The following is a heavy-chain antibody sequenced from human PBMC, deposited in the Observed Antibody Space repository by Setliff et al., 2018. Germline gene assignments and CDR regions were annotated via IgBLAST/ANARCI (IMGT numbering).Heavy chain of an antibody. D-gene: IGHD2-2*01. CDR3: ARGRQVHRHLVIVPAAAFDF. J-gene: IGHJ4*02. CDR1: GYTFTDYY. V-gene: IGHV1-2*07. CDR2: INANGGAN. Sequence: ASVKVSCKASGYTFTDYYIHWIRQAPGQGLEWMGWINANGGANGQSYKFRGRVAMTRDTSISTIFMELNRLTSDDTAVYYCARGRQVHRHLVIVPAAAFDFWGQGARVTVSS.